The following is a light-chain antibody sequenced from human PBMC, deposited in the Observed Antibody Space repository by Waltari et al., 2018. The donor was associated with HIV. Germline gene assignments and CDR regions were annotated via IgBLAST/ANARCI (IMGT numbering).Light chain of an antibody. J-gene: IGKJ4*01. CDR3: QQRSYWPLT. CDR2: DAS. V-gene: IGKV3-11*01. CDR1: QSLNSY. Sequence: EIELTQSPATLSLSPGERATLSCRASQSLNSYLAWFQQKPGQAPRLLIYDASNRATGIPARFSGSGSGTDFTLTISSLEPEDFAVYYCQQRSYWPLTFGGGTKVEIK.